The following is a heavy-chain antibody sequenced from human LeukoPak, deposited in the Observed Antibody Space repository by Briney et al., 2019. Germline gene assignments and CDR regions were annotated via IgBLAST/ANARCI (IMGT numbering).Heavy chain of an antibody. D-gene: IGHD3-3*01. CDR2: ISSSSSYI. CDR3: ARGRGITIFGVVILAEDDGYYYMDV. Sequence: GGSLRLSCAASGFTFSSYSMNWVRQAPGKGLEWVSSISSSSSYIYYADSVKGRFTISRDNAKNSLYLQMNSLRAEDTAVYYCARGRGITIFGVVILAEDDGYYYMDVWGKGTTVTVSS. V-gene: IGHV3-21*01. J-gene: IGHJ6*03. CDR1: GFTFSSYS.